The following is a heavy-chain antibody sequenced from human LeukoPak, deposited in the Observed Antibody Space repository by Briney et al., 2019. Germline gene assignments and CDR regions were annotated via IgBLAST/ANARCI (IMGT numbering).Heavy chain of an antibody. V-gene: IGHV1-18*01. J-gene: IGHJ6*02. Sequence: ASVKVSCKASGYTFTSYGISWVRQAPGQGLEWMGWISAYNGNTNYAQKLQGRVTMTTDTSTSTAFMELRSLRSDDTAVYYCARAKWWPVGVYYSMDVWGQGTTVTVSS. D-gene: IGHD2-15*01. CDR1: GYTFTSYG. CDR2: ISAYNGNT. CDR3: ARAKWWPVGVYYSMDV.